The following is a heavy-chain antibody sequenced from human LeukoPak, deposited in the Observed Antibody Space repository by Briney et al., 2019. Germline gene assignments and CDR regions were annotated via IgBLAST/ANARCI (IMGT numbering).Heavy chain of an antibody. V-gene: IGHV1-2*02. D-gene: IGHD1-26*01. CDR3: ASRELGY. Sequence: ASVKVSCKASGYTFTSYSINWVRQAPGQGLEWLGWINPDSGVTKYAQKFQGRVTMTRDTSISTAYMELSRLRSDDTAVYYCASRELGYWGQGTLVTVSS. J-gene: IGHJ4*02. CDR1: GYTFTSYS. CDR2: INPDSGVT.